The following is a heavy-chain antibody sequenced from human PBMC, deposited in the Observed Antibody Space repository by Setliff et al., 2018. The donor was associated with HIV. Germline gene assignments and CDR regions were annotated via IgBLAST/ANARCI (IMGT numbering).Heavy chain of an antibody. V-gene: IGHV4-39*01. CDR1: GDSISSSSYY. CDR2: VYYSGST. J-gene: IGHJ4*02. D-gene: IGHD3-22*01. Sequence: PSETLSLTCSVSGDSISSSSYYWGRIRQPPGKGLEWIGSVYYSGSTYYNPSLNSRVTISVDASKNQFSLKLSSVTAADTAVYYCASLPPLYDSSGYYFDYWGQGTLVTVSS. CDR3: ASLPPLYDSSGYYFDY.